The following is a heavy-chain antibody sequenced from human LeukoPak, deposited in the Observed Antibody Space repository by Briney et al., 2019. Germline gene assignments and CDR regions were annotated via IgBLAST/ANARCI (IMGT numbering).Heavy chain of an antibody. Sequence: PSETLSLTCTVSGGSISSYYWSWLRQPAGQGLEWIGRIYTSGSTNYNPSLKRRVTMSVDTSKNQFSLKLSSVTAADTAVYYGARATYYVKSDYWGQGTLVTVSS. D-gene: IGHD3-10*02. CDR3: ARATYYVKSDY. CDR2: IYTSGST. V-gene: IGHV4-4*07. CDR1: GGSISSYY. J-gene: IGHJ4*02.